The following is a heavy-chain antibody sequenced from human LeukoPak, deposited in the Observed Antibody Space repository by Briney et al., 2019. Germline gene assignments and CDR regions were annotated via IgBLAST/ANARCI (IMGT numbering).Heavy chain of an antibody. CDR1: GYTITNNY. CDR3: ARGTRTYAFDI. CDR2: INPSGTGT. D-gene: IGHD1-7*01. J-gene: IGHJ3*02. V-gene: IGHV1-46*01. Sequence: ASVKVSCKASGYTITNNYMHWVRQAPGQGLEWMGVINPSGTGTSYAQKFQGRITMSRDTSTSTVYMELSRLRSDDTAVYYCARGTRTYAFDIWGQGTMVTVSS.